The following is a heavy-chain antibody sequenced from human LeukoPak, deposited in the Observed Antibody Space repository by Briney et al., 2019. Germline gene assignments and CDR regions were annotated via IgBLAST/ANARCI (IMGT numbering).Heavy chain of an antibody. CDR1: GYTFTSYG. J-gene: IGHJ4*02. D-gene: IGHD6-13*01. Sequence: ASVKVSCKASGYTFTSYGISWVRQAPGQGLEWMGWISAYNGNTNYAQKLQGRVTMTTDTSTSTAYMELRSLRSDDTAVYYCAKEGGLRSSWSFDFWGQGILVIVSS. V-gene: IGHV1-18*01. CDR2: ISAYNGNT. CDR3: AKEGGLRSSWSFDF.